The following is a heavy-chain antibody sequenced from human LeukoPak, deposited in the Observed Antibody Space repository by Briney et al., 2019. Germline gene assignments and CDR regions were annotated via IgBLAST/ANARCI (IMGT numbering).Heavy chain of an antibody. J-gene: IGHJ6*03. V-gene: IGHV4-59*01. Sequence: SETLSLTCTVSGGSISSYYWSWIWQPPGKGLEWIGYIYYSGSTNYNPSLKSRVTVSVDTSKNQFSLKLSSVTAADTAVYYCARDLSKANYYYYMDVWGKGTTVTVSS. CDR3: ARDLSKANYYYYMDV. CDR1: GGSISSYY. CDR2: IYYSGST. D-gene: IGHD2/OR15-2a*01.